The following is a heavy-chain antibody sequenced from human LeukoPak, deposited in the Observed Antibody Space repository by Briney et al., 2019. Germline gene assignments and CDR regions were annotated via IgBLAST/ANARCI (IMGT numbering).Heavy chain of an antibody. D-gene: IGHD1-26*01. Sequence: SETLSLTCAVYGGSFSGYYWSWIRQPAGKGLEWIGRIYTSGSTNYNPSLKSRVTMSVDTSKNQFSLKLSSVTAADTAVYYCARSDTTWGQGTLVTVSS. CDR3: ARSDTT. V-gene: IGHV4-59*10. CDR2: IYTSGST. J-gene: IGHJ4*02. CDR1: GGSFSGYY.